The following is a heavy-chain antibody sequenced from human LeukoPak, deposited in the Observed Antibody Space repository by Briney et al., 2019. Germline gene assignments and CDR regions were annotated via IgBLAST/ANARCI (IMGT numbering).Heavy chain of an antibody. CDR1: GFTFSSYG. Sequence: GGSLRLSCAASGFTFSSYGMSWVRQAPGKGLEWVSGISDSGDSTYYADSVRGRFTISRDNSKNTLYLQMNSLRAEDTAVYYCAKERTYCSSTSCYFRWDYWGQGTLVTVSS. V-gene: IGHV3-23*01. CDR2: ISDSGDST. CDR3: AKERTYCSSTSCYFRWDY. D-gene: IGHD2-2*01. J-gene: IGHJ4*02.